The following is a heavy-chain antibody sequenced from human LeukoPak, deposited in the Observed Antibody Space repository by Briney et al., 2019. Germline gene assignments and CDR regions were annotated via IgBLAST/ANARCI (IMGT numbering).Heavy chain of an antibody. CDR2: IYYSGST. J-gene: IGHJ4*02. D-gene: IGHD6-6*01. CDR3: ARFGQLAISDY. Sequence: SETLSLTCTVSGGSISSYYWSWIRQPPGKGLEWIGYIYYSGSTNYNPSLKSRVTISVDTSKNQFSLKLSSVTAADTAVYYCARFGQLAISDYWGQGTLVTVSS. V-gene: IGHV4-59*01. CDR1: GGSISSYY.